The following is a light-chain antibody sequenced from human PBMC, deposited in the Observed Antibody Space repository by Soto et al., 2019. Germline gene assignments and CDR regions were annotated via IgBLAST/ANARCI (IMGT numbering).Light chain of an antibody. CDR2: ATS. CDR3: HQRYNWPRVT. Sequence: DIQMTQSPSTLSASVGDRVTITCRASQTVGSWLAWYQQKPGKAPKLLIYATSSLQSGVPSRFSGSGSGTDFTLTITSLEPEDFAVYFCHQRYNWPRVTFGQGTRLEIK. CDR1: QTVGSW. J-gene: IGKJ5*01. V-gene: IGKV1-5*01.